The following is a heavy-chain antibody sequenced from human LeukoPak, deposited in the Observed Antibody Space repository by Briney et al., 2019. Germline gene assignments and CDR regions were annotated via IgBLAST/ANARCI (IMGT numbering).Heavy chain of an antibody. V-gene: IGHV3-74*03. Sequence: GGSLRLSCAASGFTFSDYWMSWVRQLPGEGLVWISNINEYGTTTYADSVKGRFTVSRDNAKNILYLQMNSLRAEDTAVYFCARVRGGNWGQGTLVTVSS. CDR1: GFTFSDYW. CDR3: ARVRGGN. D-gene: IGHD3-16*01. CDR2: INEYGTT. J-gene: IGHJ4*02.